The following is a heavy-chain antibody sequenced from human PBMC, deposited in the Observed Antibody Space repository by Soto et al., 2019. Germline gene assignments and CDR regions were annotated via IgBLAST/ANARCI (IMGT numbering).Heavy chain of an antibody. V-gene: IGHV3-74*01. CDR2: IYNDGTYS. J-gene: IGHJ4*02. Sequence: GGSLRLSXAASGFIFKMYWMHWVRQSPGKGLVWISRIYNDGTYSDYADSVRGRFTISRDNVNDTLYLQMNNLRAEDSGLYYCTRGPRPISTGTGAYWGQGTQVTVSS. D-gene: IGHD3-10*01. CDR3: TRGPRPISTGTGAY. CDR1: GFIFKMYW.